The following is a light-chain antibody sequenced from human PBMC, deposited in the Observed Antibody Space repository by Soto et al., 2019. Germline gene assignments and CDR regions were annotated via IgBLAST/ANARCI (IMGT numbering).Light chain of an antibody. CDR2: EVT. V-gene: IGLV2-14*01. CDR1: SSDIGYFTY. Sequence: QSVLTQPASVSGSPGQSITISCTGTSSDIGYFTYVSWYQHHPGKAPKLMIYEVTNRPSGVSNRFSASKSGNTASLTISGLQAEDAADYYCSSYSISSTVLFGTGTKVTVL. J-gene: IGLJ1*01. CDR3: SSYSISSTVL.